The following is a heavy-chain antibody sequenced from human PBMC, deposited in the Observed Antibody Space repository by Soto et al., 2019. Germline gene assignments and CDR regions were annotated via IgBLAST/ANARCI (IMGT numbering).Heavy chain of an antibody. V-gene: IGHV4-39*01. J-gene: IGHJ5*02. D-gene: IGHD2-21*01. CDR2: IFYSGST. CDR1: GGSSSTSRSY. CDR3: ARQPTTGDTDLWFDP. Sequence: LETLSLTCSVSGGSSSTSRSYWAWIRQPPGKGLEWLANIFYSGSTFYNPSLASRVSVSVDTSKNEFSLKLRSVTAADTAVYYCARQPTTGDTDLWFDPWGQGTLVTVSS.